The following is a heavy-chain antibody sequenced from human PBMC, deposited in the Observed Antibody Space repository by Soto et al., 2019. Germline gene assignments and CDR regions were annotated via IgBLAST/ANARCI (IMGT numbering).Heavy chain of an antibody. D-gene: IGHD3-22*01. CDR2: LSWNGVTI. J-gene: IGHJ6*02. CDR3: AGSRAIDSSDYSGFLFGMHV. CDR1: GFTFDDYA. Sequence: EVQLVESGGGLVQPGRSLRLSCAASGFTFDDYAMHWVRQVPGKGLQWVSGLSWNGVTIGYAASVKGRFTFSRDSAKKSQYLQMNGVIADDTVLYYCAGSRAIDSSDYSGFLFGMHVWGLESTVSVS. V-gene: IGHV3-9*01.